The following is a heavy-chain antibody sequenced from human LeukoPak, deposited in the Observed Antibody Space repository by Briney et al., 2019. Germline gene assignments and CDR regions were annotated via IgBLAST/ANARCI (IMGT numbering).Heavy chain of an antibody. CDR3: ARASIAVAKYYFDY. CDR1: GGSFSGYY. D-gene: IGHD6-19*01. CDR2: INHSGST. Sequence: SETLSLTCAVYGGSFSGYYWSWIRQPPGKGLEWIGEINHSGSTNYNPSLKSRVTISVDTSKNQFSLKLSSVTAADTAVYYCARASIAVAKYYFDYWGQGTLVTVSS. V-gene: IGHV4-34*01. J-gene: IGHJ4*02.